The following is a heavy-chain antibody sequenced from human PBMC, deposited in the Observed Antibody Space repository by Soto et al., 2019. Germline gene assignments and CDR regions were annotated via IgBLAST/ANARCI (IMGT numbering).Heavy chain of an antibody. D-gene: IGHD5-18*01. CDR3: ARGGRGYSSAPRYYFDY. V-gene: IGHV1-69*01. Sequence: QVQLVQSGSEVKKPGSSVKVSCMASGGSFSSNPISWVRQAPGQGLEWMAGSIPIFATVHYAQKFQGRVTSPADESTRTAYMELTSIRSEDTAVYFCARGGRGYSSAPRYYFDYWGQGTLVTVS. CDR2: SIPIFATV. CDR1: GGSFSSNP. J-gene: IGHJ4*02.